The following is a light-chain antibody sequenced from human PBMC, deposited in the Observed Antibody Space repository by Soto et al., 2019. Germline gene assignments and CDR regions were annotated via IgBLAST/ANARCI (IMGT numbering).Light chain of an antibody. J-gene: IGKJ4*01. Sequence: IVLTQSPATLSLSPGNRVTVSCRASQSVWRSLAWYQQKPGQAPRLLIYGSSNRATGIPARFSGSGSGTDFTLTITSLEPEDFAVYYCQQSSHWPPVFGGGTKVEIK. CDR1: QSVWRS. V-gene: IGKV3-11*01. CDR2: GSS. CDR3: QQSSHWPPV.